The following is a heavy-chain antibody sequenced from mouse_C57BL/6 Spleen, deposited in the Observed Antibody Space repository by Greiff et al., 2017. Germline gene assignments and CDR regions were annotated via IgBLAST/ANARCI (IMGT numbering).Heavy chain of an antibody. J-gene: IGHJ2*01. V-gene: IGHV1-69*01. CDR2: IYPGDSYT. D-gene: IGHD3-3*01. CDR3: ARGGPERNYLDV. Sequence: QVQLQQPGAELVKPGASVKLSCKASGYTFTSYWMHWVKQRPGQGLEWIGEIYPGDSYTNYNEKFKGKSTLTADKSSSTAYMQLSSLTTEDSAVYYCARGGPERNYLDVWGPGTTVTVSS. CDR1: GYTFTSYW.